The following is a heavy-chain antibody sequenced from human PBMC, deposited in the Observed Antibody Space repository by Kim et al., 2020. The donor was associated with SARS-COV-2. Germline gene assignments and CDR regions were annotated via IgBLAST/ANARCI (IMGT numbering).Heavy chain of an antibody. CDR2: ISSSGSAK. V-gene: IGHV3-48*02. CDR3: ARDPYSGSYWLAGDY. CDR1: GFTFSSFN. J-gene: IGHJ4*02. Sequence: GGSLRLSCAASGFTFSSFNMNWVRQAPGKGLEWVSYISSSGSAKYYADSVKGRFTISRDNAKNSMYLQMDSLRDEDTALYYCARDPYSGSYWLAGDYWGQGTLVTVSS. D-gene: IGHD1-26*01.